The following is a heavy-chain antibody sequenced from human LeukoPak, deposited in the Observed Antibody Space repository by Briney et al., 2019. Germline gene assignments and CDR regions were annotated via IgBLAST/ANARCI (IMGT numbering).Heavy chain of an antibody. CDR1: DSMSRRFK. J-gene: IGHJ4*02. V-gene: IGHV3-48*01. CDR2: ISDDSSTI. D-gene: IGHD3-10*01. Sequence: GGSLRLSCAASDSMSRRFKMNWVRQAPGKGLEWVSYISDDSSTIHYADSVKGRFTISRDDAENSLYLQMNSLRAEDTAVYYCARGRYNYGSVFDYWGQGTLVTVSS. CDR3: ARGRYNYGSVFDY.